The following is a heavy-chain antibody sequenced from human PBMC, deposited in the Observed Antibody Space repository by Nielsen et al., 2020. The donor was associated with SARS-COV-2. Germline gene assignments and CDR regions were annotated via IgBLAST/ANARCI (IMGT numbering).Heavy chain of an antibody. V-gene: IGHV4-39*07. CDR1: GGSINSSSYY. CDR3: AREGDGCSSTSCYAFPFDY. CDR2: IYYSGSI. J-gene: IGHJ4*02. D-gene: IGHD2-2*01. Sequence: SETLSLTCIVSGGSINSSSYYWGWIRQPPGKGLEWIGNIYYSGSIYYNPSLKSRVTISVDTSKNQFSLKLSSVTAADTAVYYCAREGDGCSSTSCYAFPFDYWGQGTLVTVSS.